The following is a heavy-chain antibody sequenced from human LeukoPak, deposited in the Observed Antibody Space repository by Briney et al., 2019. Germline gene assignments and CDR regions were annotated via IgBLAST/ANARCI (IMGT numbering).Heavy chain of an antibody. D-gene: IGHD4-17*01. CDR3: ASGGRTTVY. J-gene: IGHJ4*02. CDR1: GFTFSGYW. Sequence: GGSLRLSCAASGFTFSGYWMSWVRQAPGKGLEWVANIKEDGSEKYYVDSVKGRFTVSRDNAKNSVDLQMNSLRAEDTAVYYCASGGRTTVYWGQGTLVTVSS. CDR2: IKEDGSEK. V-gene: IGHV3-7*01.